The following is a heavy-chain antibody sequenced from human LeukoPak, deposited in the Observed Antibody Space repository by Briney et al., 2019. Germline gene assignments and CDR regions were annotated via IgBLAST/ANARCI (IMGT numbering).Heavy chain of an antibody. CDR2: IYHSGTT. CDR3: ARDPEYDGSAYFNDAFDV. V-gene: IGHV4-59*01. D-gene: IGHD3-22*01. Sequence: SETLSLTCTVSGGSFSSNYWSWIRQPPGKGLEWIGHIYHSGTTNYNSSLKSRVTVSVDTSKNQFSLQLSSVTAADTAAYYCARDPEYDGSAYFNDAFDVWGQGTMVTVSS. CDR1: GGSFSSNY. J-gene: IGHJ3*01.